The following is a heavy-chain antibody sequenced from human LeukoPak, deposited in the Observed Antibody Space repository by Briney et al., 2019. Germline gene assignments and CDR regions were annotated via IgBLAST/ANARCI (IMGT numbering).Heavy chain of an antibody. CDR1: GGSFSGYY. V-gene: IGHV4-34*01. J-gene: IGHJ5*02. Sequence: SETLSLTCAVYGGSFSGYYWSWLRQPPGKGLEWIGEINHSGSTNYNPSLKSRVTISVDTSKNQFSLKLSSVTAADTAVYYCARGARRPTSSTYYYDSSGYYRHNWFDPWGQGTLVTVSS. CDR3: ARGARRPTSSTYYYDSSGYYRHNWFDP. CDR2: INHSGST. D-gene: IGHD3-22*01.